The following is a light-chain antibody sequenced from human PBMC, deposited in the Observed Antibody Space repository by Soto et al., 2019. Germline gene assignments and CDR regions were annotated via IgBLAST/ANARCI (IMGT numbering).Light chain of an antibody. Sequence: SVLRQPPSMFAAPGQKVTMYCSGGSTNIGNYYVSWHQQLPGTAHKLLIYENDKRPSGIPDRFSGSKSGTSATLGITGLQTGDEADYYCGTWDSSLSIFVFGTGTKVTVL. CDR1: STNIGNYY. CDR2: END. V-gene: IGLV1-51*02. CDR3: GTWDSSLSIFV. J-gene: IGLJ1*01.